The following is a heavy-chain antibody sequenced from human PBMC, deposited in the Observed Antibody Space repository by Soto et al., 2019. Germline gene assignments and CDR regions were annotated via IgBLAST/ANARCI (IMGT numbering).Heavy chain of an antibody. CDR2: ISAYNGNT. V-gene: IGHV1-18*04. Sequence: QVPLVQSGAEVKKPGASVKVSCKASGYTFTSYGISWVRQAPGQGLEWMGWISAYNGNTNYAQKLQGRVTMTTDTATSTAYMGRRSLRSDDTAVYYCARGGVYNWNYDYYYYGMDVWGQGTTVTVSS. CDR3: ARGGVYNWNYDYYYYGMDV. CDR1: GYTFTSYG. J-gene: IGHJ6*02. D-gene: IGHD1-7*01.